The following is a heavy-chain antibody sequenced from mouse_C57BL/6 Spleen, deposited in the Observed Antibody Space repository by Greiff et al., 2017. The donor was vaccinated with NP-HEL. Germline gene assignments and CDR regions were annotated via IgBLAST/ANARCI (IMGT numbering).Heavy chain of an antibody. Sequence: EVKLVESGGGLVQPGESLKLSCESNEYEFPSHDMSWVRKTPEKRLELVAAINSDGGSTYYPDTMERRFIISRDNTKKTLYLQMSSLRSEDTALYYWARHGTTVVATGAMDYWGQGTSVTVSA. CDR3: ARHGTTVVATGAMDY. V-gene: IGHV5-2*03. CDR2: INSDGGST. J-gene: IGHJ4*01. CDR1: EYEFPSHD. D-gene: IGHD1-1*01.